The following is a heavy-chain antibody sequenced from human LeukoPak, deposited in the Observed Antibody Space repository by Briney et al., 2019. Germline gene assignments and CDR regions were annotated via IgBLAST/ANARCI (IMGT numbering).Heavy chain of an antibody. CDR2: IYYSGST. V-gene: IGHV4-59*01. CDR3: AGTRGDIVVVPAAAPTYFDY. J-gene: IGHJ4*02. D-gene: IGHD2-2*01. Sequence: PSETLSLTCTVSGGSISSYYWSWIRQPPGKGLEWIGYIYYSGSTNYNPSLKSRVTISVDTSKNQFSLKLSSVTAADTAVYYCAGTRGDIVVVPAAAPTYFDYWGQGTLVTVSS. CDR1: GGSISSYY.